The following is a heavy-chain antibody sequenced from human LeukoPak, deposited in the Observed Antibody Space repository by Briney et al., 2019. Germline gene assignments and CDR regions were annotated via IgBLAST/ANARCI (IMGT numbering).Heavy chain of an antibody. J-gene: IGHJ5*02. CDR3: ARGQNWFDP. Sequence: SETLSLTCSVSSDSISGYYWSWLRQPPGKGLEWIGYIYYSGNTYYNPSLKSRVTISLDTSKNQFSLKLSSVTAADTAVYYCARGQNWFDPWGQGTLVTVSS. CDR2: IYYSGNT. V-gene: IGHV4-59*01. CDR1: SDSISGYY.